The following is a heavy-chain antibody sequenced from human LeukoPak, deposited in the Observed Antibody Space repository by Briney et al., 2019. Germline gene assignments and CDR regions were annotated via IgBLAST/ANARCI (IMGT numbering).Heavy chain of an antibody. J-gene: IGHJ3*02. V-gene: IGHV4-61*01. D-gene: IGHD2/OR15-2a*01. CDR1: GGSISSSSYY. Sequence: ASETLSLTCTVSGGSISSSSYYWGWIRQPPGKGLEWIGYIYYSGSTNYNPSLKSRVTISVDTSKNQFSLKLSSVTAADTAVYYCARDNTRDAFDIWGQGTMVTVSS. CDR2: IYYSGST. CDR3: ARDNTRDAFDI.